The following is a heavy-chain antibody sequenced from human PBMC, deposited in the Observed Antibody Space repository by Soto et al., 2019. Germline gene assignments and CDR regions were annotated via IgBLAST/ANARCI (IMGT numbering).Heavy chain of an antibody. D-gene: IGHD2-2*01. J-gene: IGHJ6*03. CDR3: ARDRRVPAPFNYYYYMDV. CDR2: ISAYNGNT. V-gene: IGHV1-18*01. Sequence: QVQLVQSGAEVKKPGASVKVSCKASGYTFTSYGISWVRQAPGQGLEWMGWISAYNGNTNYAQKLQGRVTMTTDTPTSTAYMELRSLRSDDTAVYYCARDRRVPAPFNYYYYMDVWGKGTTVTVSS. CDR1: GYTFTSYG.